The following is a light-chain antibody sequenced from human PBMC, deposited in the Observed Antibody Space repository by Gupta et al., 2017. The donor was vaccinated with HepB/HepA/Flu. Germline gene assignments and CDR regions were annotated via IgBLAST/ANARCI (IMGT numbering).Light chain of an antibody. CDR3: QAWDSSTGV. V-gene: IGLV3-1*01. CDR1: KLGDKY. CDR2: QDS. J-gene: IGLJ2*01. Sequence: SYELTQAPSVSVSPGQTASITCSGDKLGDKYACWYQQKPGQSPVLVIYQDSKRPSGIPERFSGSNSGNTATLTISGTQAMDEADYCCQAWDSSTGVFGGGTKLTVL.